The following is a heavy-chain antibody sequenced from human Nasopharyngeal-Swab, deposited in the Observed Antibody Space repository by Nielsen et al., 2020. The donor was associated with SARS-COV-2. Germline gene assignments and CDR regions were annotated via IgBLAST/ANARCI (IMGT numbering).Heavy chain of an antibody. CDR3: ARVSDRSSSGYYHY. D-gene: IGHD3-22*01. CDR1: GLTFDDYG. V-gene: IGHV3-20*04. CDR2: INWNGGST. Sequence: GGSLRLSCAASGLTFDDYGMSWVRQVPGKGLEWVSSINWNGGSTAYADSVKGRFSISRDNAKNSLYLQMNSLRAEDTALYYCARVSDRSSSGYYHYWGQGTLVTVSS. J-gene: IGHJ4*02.